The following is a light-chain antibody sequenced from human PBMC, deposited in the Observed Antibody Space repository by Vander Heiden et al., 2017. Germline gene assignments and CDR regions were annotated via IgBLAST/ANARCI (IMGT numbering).Light chain of an antibody. CDR2: WAS. CDR1: QSVLYSSNNKNY. CDR3: QQYYSTPPT. V-gene: IGKV4-1*01. J-gene: IGKJ1*01. Sequence: DIVMTQSRDCLAVSLGERATINCKSSQSVLYSSNNKNYLAWYQQKPGQPPKLLIFWASTRESGVPDLFSGSGSGTDFTLSISSLQAEDVAVYYCQQYYSTPPTFGQGTKVEIK.